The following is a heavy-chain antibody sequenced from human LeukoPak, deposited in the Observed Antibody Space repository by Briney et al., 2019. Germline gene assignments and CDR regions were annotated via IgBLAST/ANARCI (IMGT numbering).Heavy chain of an antibody. CDR2: ISSSGSTI. CDR3: AKDFSMSSARGNAFDI. Sequence: GGSLRLTCAASGFTFSDYYMSWIGQAPGKGLERVAYISSSGSTIYYADSVKGRFTISRDNSKNTLYLQMNSLRAEDTAVYYCAKDFSMSSARGNAFDIWGQGTMVTVSS. J-gene: IGHJ3*02. CDR1: GFTFSDYY. V-gene: IGHV3-11*04. D-gene: IGHD2/OR15-2a*01.